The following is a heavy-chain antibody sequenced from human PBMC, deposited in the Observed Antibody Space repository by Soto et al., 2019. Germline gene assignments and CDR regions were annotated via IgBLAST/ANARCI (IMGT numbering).Heavy chain of an antibody. D-gene: IGHD6-6*01. CDR2: IYPGDSDP. J-gene: IGHJ6*02. CDR1: GYSFTSYW. V-gene: IGHV5-51*01. Sequence: GESLKISCKGSGYSFTSYWIGWVRQMPGKGLEWMGIIYPGDSDPRDSPSFQGQVTISADKSISTAYLQWSSLKASDTAMHYCARHFSIAARPYGMDVWGQGTTVTVSS. CDR3: ARHFSIAARPYGMDV.